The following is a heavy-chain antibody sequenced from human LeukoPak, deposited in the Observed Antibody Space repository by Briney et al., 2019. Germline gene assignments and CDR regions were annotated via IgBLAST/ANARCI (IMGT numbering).Heavy chain of an antibody. CDR1: GGSITNY. V-gene: IGHV4-59*01. Sequence: PSETLSLTCTVSGGSITNYWSWIRQPPGKGLEWIRSIYYSGSTNYNPSLKSRVTISVDTSKNQFSLKLSSVTAADTALYYCARENGYRYDYWGQGTLVTVSS. D-gene: IGHD5-18*01. CDR2: IYYSGST. J-gene: IGHJ4*02. CDR3: ARENGYRYDY.